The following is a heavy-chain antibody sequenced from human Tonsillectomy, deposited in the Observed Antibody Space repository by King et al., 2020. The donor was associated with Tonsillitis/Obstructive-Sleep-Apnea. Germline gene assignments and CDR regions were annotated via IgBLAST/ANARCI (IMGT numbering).Heavy chain of an antibody. Sequence: VQLVESGAEVKRPGASLNVSCKASGYTFTGYFIHWVRQAPGRGLEWMGWINPHSGGTKFAQRFQARVAMTGDTSISTAYTAYMELSSLTSDDSAVYYCAGTSTPTQLDYWGQGSLVTVSS. CDR1: GYTFTGYF. J-gene: IGHJ4*02. CDR3: AGTSTPTQLDY. V-gene: IGHV1-2*02. CDR2: INPHSGGT. D-gene: IGHD6-6*01.